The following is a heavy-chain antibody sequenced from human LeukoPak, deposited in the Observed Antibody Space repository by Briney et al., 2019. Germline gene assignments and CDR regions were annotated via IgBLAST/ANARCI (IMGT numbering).Heavy chain of an antibody. Sequence: SETLSLTCTVSGGSISSYYWSWIRQPPGKGLEWIGYIYYSGSPNYNPSLKSRVTISVDTSKNQFSLKLSSVTAADTAVYYCAREGSSSVFDIWGQGTMVTVSS. D-gene: IGHD6-6*01. J-gene: IGHJ3*02. V-gene: IGHV4-59*01. CDR1: GGSISSYY. CDR2: IYYSGSP. CDR3: AREGSSSVFDI.